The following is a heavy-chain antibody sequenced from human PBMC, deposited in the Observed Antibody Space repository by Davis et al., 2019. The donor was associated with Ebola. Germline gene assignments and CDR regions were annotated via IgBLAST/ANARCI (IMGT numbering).Heavy chain of an antibody. D-gene: IGHD3-9*01. CDR3: ARFAYYDILTGYFGYYYGMDV. CDR2: ISSSSTI. Sequence: GESLKISCAASGFTFSSYSMNWVRQAPGKGLEWVSYISSSSTIYYADSVKGRFTISRDNAKNSLYLQMNSLRDEDTAVYYCARFAYYDILTGYFGYYYGMDVWGQGTTVTVSS. J-gene: IGHJ6*02. V-gene: IGHV3-48*02. CDR1: GFTFSSYS.